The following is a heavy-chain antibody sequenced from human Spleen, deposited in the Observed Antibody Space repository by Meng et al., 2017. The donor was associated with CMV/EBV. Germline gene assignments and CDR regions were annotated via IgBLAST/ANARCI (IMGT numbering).Heavy chain of an antibody. D-gene: IGHD2-2*01. Sequence: SGYTFTSYGISWVRQAPGQGLEWMGWISAYNGNTNYAQKLQGRVTMTTDTSTSTAYMELRSLRSDDTAVYYCARVYCSSTSCYTNDYWGQGTLVTVSS. CDR1: GYTFTSYG. CDR2: ISAYNGNT. J-gene: IGHJ4*02. V-gene: IGHV1-18*01. CDR3: ARVYCSSTSCYTNDY.